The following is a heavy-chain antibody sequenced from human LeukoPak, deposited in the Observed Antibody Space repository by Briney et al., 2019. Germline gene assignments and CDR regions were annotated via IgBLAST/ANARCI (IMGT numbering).Heavy chain of an antibody. V-gene: IGHV3-48*04. CDR3: ARDLKYYYYSMDV. J-gene: IGHJ6*03. CDR2: ISGSGVIT. CDR1: GFTFSSHG. D-gene: IGHD3-9*01. Sequence: GGTLRLSCAASGFTFSSHGMNWVRQAPGKGLEWVSGISGSGVITYYADSVKGRFTISRDNAKNSLYLQMNSLRAEDTAVYYCARDLKYYYYSMDVWGKGTTVTISS.